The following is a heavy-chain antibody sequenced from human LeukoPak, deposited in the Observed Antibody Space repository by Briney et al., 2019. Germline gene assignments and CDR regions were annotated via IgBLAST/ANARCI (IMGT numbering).Heavy chain of an antibody. V-gene: IGHV3-23*01. CDR3: AKELSARRPYDS. Sequence: GGSLRLSCAACGFTFSHFGMNWVRQVQGKGLEWVAAVSGGGENTYYSDSIRGRFTISRDNSKNTLYLQMHSLRAEDTALYYCAKELSARRPYDSWGQGSLVTVSS. D-gene: IGHD2/OR15-2a*01. CDR1: GFTFSHFG. J-gene: IGHJ4*02. CDR2: VSGGGENT.